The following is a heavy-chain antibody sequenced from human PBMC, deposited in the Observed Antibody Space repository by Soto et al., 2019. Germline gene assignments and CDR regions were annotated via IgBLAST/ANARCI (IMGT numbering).Heavy chain of an antibody. J-gene: IGHJ4*02. Sequence: HPGGSLRLSCAASGFTFSSYAMHWVRQAPGKGLEWVAVISYDGSNKYYADSVKGRFTISRDNSKNTLYLQMNSLRAEDTAVYYCARTIQLWLPDYWGQGTLVTVSS. V-gene: IGHV3-30-3*01. D-gene: IGHD5-18*01. CDR1: GFTFSSYA. CDR3: ARTIQLWLPDY. CDR2: ISYDGSNK.